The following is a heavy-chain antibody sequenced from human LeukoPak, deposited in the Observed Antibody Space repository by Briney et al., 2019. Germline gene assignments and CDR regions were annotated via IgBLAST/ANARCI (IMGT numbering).Heavy chain of an antibody. D-gene: IGHD6-13*01. J-gene: IGHJ6*02. CDR1: GGSIGRYY. Sequence: PSETLSLTCTVSGGSIGRYYWSWIRQPAGKGLEWIGRIHNSGSANYNPSLKSRVTMSVDTSQIQFSLQLTSVTGADTAVYYCARVGSSSWYTTSYYYYYGMDVWGQGTTVTVSS. CDR2: IHNSGSA. V-gene: IGHV4-4*07. CDR3: ARVGSSSWYTTSYYYYYGMDV.